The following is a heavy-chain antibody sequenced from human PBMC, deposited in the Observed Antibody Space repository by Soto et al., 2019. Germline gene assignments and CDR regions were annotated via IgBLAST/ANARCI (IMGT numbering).Heavy chain of an antibody. CDR3: ARAGLVLEYYYYYYYMDV. Sequence: QSQTLSLTCAISGDSVSSNSAAWNWIRQSPSRGLEWLGRTYYRSKWYNDYAVSVKSRITINPDTSKNQFSLQLNSVTPEDTAVYYCARAGLVLEYYYYYYYMDVWGKGTTVTVSS. V-gene: IGHV6-1*01. J-gene: IGHJ6*03. D-gene: IGHD6-19*01. CDR1: GDSVSSNSAA. CDR2: TYYRSKWYN.